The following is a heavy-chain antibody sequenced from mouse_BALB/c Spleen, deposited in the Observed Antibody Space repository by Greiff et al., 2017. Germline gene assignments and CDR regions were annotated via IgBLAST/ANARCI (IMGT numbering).Heavy chain of an antibody. V-gene: IGHV1-7*01. CDR1: GYTFTSYW. CDR3: ARGANWDY. CDR2: INPSTGYT. D-gene: IGHD4-1*01. Sequence: VQRVESGAELAKPGASVKMSCKASGYTFTSYWMHWVKQRPGQGLEWIGYINPSTGYTEYNQKFKDKATLTADKSSSTAYMQLSSLTSEDSAVYYCARGANWDYWGQGTTLTVSS. J-gene: IGHJ2*01.